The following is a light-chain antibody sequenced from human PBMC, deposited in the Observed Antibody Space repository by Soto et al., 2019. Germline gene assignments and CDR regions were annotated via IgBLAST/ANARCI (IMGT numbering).Light chain of an antibody. Sequence: DLQMTQSPSTLSASVGDRVTITCRASQSISNWVAWYQQKPGKAPKLLIYKASNLDSGVPSRFSGTGSGTEFTLTSSSLQPDDFVYYYCHRFSFSHTFGGGTKVEIK. J-gene: IGKJ4*01. CDR1: QSISNW. CDR2: KAS. CDR3: HRFSFSHT. V-gene: IGKV1-5*03.